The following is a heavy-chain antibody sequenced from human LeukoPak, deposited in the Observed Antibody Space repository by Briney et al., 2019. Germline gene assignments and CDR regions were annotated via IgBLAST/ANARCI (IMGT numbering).Heavy chain of an antibody. CDR3: AREVIGQEYCSSTSCYRPHWYFDL. V-gene: IGHV4-59*12. D-gene: IGHD2-2*02. J-gene: IGHJ2*01. CDR2: IYYSGIT. Sequence: SETLSLTCTVSGGSISSDYWSWIRQPPGKGLEWIGYIYYSGITNYNPSLKSRVTISVDTSKNQFSLKLNSVTAADTAVYSCAREVIGQEYCSSTSCYRPHWYFDLWGRGTLVTVSS. CDR1: GGSISSDY.